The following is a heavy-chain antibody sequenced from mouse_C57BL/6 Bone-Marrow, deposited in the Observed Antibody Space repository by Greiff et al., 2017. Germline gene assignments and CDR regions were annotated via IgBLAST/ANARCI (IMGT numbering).Heavy chain of an antibody. Sequence: VQLQQSGAELARPGASVKLSCKASGYTFTSYGISWVKQRTGQGLEWIGEIYPRSGNTYYNEKFKGKATLTADKASSTVYMELRSLTSEDSAVYFCARLAGFDYWGQGTTLTVSS. J-gene: IGHJ2*01. V-gene: IGHV1-81*01. CDR1: GYTFTSYG. CDR2: IYPRSGNT. D-gene: IGHD6-1*01. CDR3: ARLAGFDY.